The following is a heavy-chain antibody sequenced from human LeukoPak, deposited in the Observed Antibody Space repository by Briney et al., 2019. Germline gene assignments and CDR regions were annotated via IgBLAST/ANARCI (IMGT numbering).Heavy chain of an antibody. CDR3: ARDSVAGQRGYFQH. CDR1: GYTFTSYG. J-gene: IGHJ1*01. D-gene: IGHD6-19*01. CDR2: ISAYNGNT. Sequence: ASVKVSCKASGYTFTSYGISWVRQAPGQGLEWMGWISAYNGNTDYAQEFQGRVTMTTDTSTSTAYMELRSLRSDDTAVYYCARDSVAGQRGYFQHWGQGTLVTVSS. V-gene: IGHV1-18*01.